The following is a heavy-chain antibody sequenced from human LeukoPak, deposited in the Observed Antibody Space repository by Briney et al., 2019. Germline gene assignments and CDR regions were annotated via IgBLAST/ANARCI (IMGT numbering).Heavy chain of an antibody. V-gene: IGHV4-34*01. Sequence: SETLSLTCAVYGGSFSGYYWSWIRQPPGKGLEWIGEINHSGSTNYNPSLKSRVTISVDTSKNQFSLKLSSVTAADTAVYYCARGLDGAATPDGYWGQGTLVTVSS. D-gene: IGHD2-2*02. CDR2: INHSGST. J-gene: IGHJ4*02. CDR1: GGSFSGYY. CDR3: ARGLDGAATPDGY.